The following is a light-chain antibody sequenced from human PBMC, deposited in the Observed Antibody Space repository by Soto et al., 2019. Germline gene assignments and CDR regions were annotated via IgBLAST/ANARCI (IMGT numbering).Light chain of an antibody. CDR3: QQLNSYPL. J-gene: IGKJ4*01. CDR1: QSISRS. Sequence: IQMTQSPSTLSASVRDRVTITCRASQSISRSLAWYQHQPGKAPKLLIYAASTLQSGVPSRFSGSGSGTDFTLTSSSLQPEDFATYYCQQLNSYPLFGGGTKVDIK. V-gene: IGKV1-9*01. CDR2: AAS.